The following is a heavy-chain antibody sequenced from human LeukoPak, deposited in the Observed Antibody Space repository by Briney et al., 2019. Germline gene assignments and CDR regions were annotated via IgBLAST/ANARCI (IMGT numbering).Heavy chain of an antibody. CDR1: GYTFTSYG. CDR2: ISAYNGNT. V-gene: IGHV1-18*01. D-gene: IGHD1-14*01. CDR3: ARDHVRSPDRPDYYYYYGMDV. Sequence: ASVKVSCKASGYTFTSYGISWVRQAPGQGLEWMGWISAYNGNTNYAQKLQGRVTMTTDTSTSTAYMELRSLRSDDTAVYYRARDHVRSPDRPDYYYYYGMDVWGQGTTVTVSS. J-gene: IGHJ6*02.